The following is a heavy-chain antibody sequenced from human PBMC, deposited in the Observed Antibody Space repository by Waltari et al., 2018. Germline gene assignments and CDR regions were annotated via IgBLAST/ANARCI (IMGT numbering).Heavy chain of an antibody. D-gene: IGHD3-9*01. V-gene: IGHV3-48*03. J-gene: IGHJ4*02. CDR2: ISGGGGGSA. CDR1: GFPLSAYE. CDR3: ARFRTHYDTFDY. Sequence: EVELVESGGDLVQPGGSRGLSCEASGFPLSAYEMIWVRQAPGKGLEWLTYISGGGGGSAFYADSVKGRFTVSRDNTKESLYLQMTSLRVEDSAVYFWARFRTHYDTFDYWGRGTLVTVSS.